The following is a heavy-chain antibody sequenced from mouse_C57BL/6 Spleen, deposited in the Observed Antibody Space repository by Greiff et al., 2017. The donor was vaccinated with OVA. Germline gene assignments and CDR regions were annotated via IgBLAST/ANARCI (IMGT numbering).Heavy chain of an antibody. J-gene: IGHJ4*01. D-gene: IGHD1-1*01. CDR2: IYPRAGST. CDR1: GYTFTSYD. CDR3: ARWATVVAYYARDY. Sequence: VQLQQSGPELVKPGASVTLSCKASGYTFTSYDINWVKQRPGQGLEWIGWIYPRAGSTTYNEKFKGKAILTVDKSSSTAYMALHSLTSEDSAVYCCARWATVVAYYARDYGGQGTSVTVSS. V-gene: IGHV1-85*01.